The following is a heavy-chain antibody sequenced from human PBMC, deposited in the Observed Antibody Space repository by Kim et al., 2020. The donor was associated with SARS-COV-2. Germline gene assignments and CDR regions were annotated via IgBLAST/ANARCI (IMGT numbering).Heavy chain of an antibody. D-gene: IGHD2-21*01. J-gene: IGHJ4*02. V-gene: IGHV3-11*01. CDR3: ARDPLSLYCGGDCYSGY. Sequence: VKGRFTISRDNAKNSLYLQMNSLRAEDMAVYYCARDPLSLYCGGDCYSGYWGQGTLVTVSS.